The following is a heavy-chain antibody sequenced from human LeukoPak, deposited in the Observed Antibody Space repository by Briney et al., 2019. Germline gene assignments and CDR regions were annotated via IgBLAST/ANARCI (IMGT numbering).Heavy chain of an antibody. V-gene: IGHV4-39*01. Sequence: ECIGSIYYSGSTYYNPSFNSRVTISVDTSKNQFSLKLSSVTAADTAVYYCITGYDSSGYYYLQWGQGTLVTVSS. CDR3: ITGYDSSGYYYLQ. J-gene: IGHJ4*02. D-gene: IGHD3-22*01. CDR2: IYYSGST.